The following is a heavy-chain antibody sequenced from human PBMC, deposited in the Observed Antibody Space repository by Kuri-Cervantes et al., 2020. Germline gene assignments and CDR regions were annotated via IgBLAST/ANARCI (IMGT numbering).Heavy chain of an antibody. D-gene: IGHD3-3*01. J-gene: IGHJ4*02. CDR3: ATGEWLSAVGAFDY. CDR1: GFTFSSYA. V-gene: IGHV3-23*01. Sequence: GGSLRLSCAASGFTFSSYAMSWVRQAPGKGLEWDSAISGSGGSTYYADSVKGRFTISRDNSKNTLYLQMNSLRAEDTAVYYCATGEWLSAVGAFDYWGQGTLVTVSS. CDR2: ISGSGGST.